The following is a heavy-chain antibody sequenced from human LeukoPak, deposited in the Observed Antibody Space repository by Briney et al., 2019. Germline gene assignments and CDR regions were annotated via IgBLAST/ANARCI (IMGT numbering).Heavy chain of an antibody. CDR2: ITAFNGNT. D-gene: IGHD1-26*01. J-gene: IGHJ4*02. CDR1: GFALHNYN. CDR3: AREKGIVGAVDY. Sequence: GASVKVSCKASGFALHNYNIVWLRQAPGQGLEWVGWITAFNGNTNYAQKVQGRVTMTTDTSTSTAYMELRSLRSDDTAVYYCAREKGIVGAVDYWGQGTLVTVSS. V-gene: IGHV1-18*01.